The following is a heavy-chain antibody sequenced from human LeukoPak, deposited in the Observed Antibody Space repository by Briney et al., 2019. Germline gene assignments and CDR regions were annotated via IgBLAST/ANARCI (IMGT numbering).Heavy chain of an antibody. CDR3: ARGGYYYDRSVMSRG. D-gene: IGHD3-22*01. CDR2: INSDGSST. V-gene: IGHV3-74*01. J-gene: IGHJ4*02. Sequence: PGGSLRLSCAASGFTFSSYWMHWVRQAPGKGLVWVSRINSDGSSTIYADSVKGRFTISRDNAKNTLYLQMDSLRAEDTAGYYCARGGYYYDRSVMSRGWGQGTLVTVSS. CDR1: GFTFSSYW.